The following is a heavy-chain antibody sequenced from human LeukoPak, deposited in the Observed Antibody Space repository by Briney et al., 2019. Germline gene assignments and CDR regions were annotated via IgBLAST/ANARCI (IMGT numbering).Heavy chain of an antibody. CDR2: IYHSGST. D-gene: IGHD3-10*01. J-gene: IGHJ4*02. CDR3: TRHVSSGSPSYYFDY. V-gene: IGHV4-38-2*01. CDR1: GYSISSGYY. Sequence: TSETLSLTCAVSGYSISSGYYWGWIRQPPGKGLEWIGSIYHSGSTYYNPSLKSRVTISVDTSKNQFSLKLSSVTAADTAVYYCTRHVSSGSPSYYFDYWGQGTLVPLSS.